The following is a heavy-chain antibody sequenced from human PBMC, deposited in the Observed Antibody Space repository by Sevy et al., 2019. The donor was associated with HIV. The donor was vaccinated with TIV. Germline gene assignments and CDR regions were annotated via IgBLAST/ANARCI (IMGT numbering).Heavy chain of an antibody. Sequence: GGSLRLSCATSGFTVSSYYMSWVRQAPGKGLEWVSLIYSGGNTYYADSMKGRFTISRDNSKNTLYLQMNSLRAEDTAVYYCARGLFGTSSYWGQGTLVTVSS. CDR2: IYSGGNT. J-gene: IGHJ4*02. CDR1: GFTVSSYY. D-gene: IGHD6-13*01. V-gene: IGHV3-53*01. CDR3: ARGLFGTSSY.